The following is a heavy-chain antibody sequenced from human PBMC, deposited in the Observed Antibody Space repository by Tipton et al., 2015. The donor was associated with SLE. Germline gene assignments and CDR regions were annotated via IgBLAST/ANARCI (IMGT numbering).Heavy chain of an antibody. D-gene: IGHD5-12*01. J-gene: IGHJ6*02. V-gene: IGHV4-59*11. CDR2: IYYSGST. CDR3: ARGRTATARDDYGMDV. CDR1: GGSISSHY. Sequence: TLSLTCTVSGGSISSHYWSWIRQPPGKGLEWIGYIYYSGSTNYNPSLKSRVTISVDTSKNQFSLKLSSVTAADTAVYYCARGRTATARDDYGMDVWGQGTTVTVSS.